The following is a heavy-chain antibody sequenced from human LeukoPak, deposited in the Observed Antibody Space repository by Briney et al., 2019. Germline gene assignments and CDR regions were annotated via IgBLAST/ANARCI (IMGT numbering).Heavy chain of an antibody. V-gene: IGHV3-23*01. Sequence: GGSLRLSCAASGFTFSTYGMTWVRQAPGKGLEWVSAISGSAATTFYADSVKGRFTISRDNSKNTLYLQMGSLRAEDMAVYYCASVTTHGVSHYEYKYWGQGTLVTVSS. D-gene: IGHD4-11*01. J-gene: IGHJ4*02. CDR3: ASVTTHGVSHYEYKY. CDR2: ISGSAATT. CDR1: GFTFSTYG.